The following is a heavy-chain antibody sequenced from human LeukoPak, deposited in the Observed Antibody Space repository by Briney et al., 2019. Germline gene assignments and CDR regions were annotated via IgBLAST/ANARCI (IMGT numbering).Heavy chain of an antibody. Sequence: PGGSLRLSCAASGFSFSNYAMSWVRQAPGKGLEWLANINQGGSEKYYVDSVKGRFTISRDNAKNSLFLQMNSLRAEDTAVYYCARDVGDLWGQGTLVTVSS. CDR1: GFSFSNYA. J-gene: IGHJ4*02. CDR2: INQGGSEK. V-gene: IGHV3-7*01. D-gene: IGHD2-21*02. CDR3: ARDVGDL.